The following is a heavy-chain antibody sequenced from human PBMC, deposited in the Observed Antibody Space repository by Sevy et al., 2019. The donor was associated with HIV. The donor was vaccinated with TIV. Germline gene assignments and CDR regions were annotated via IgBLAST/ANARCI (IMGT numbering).Heavy chain of an antibody. Sequence: GGSLRLSCAASGFTFSTYAMHWLRQAPGKGLEWVAVISHDERTTYYGDSVKGRFTISRANSKNTLYLQMDSLRPEDTTIYYCARGPGNSGNYWGQGTLVTVSS. D-gene: IGHD1-1*01. CDR3: ARGPGNSGNY. CDR2: ISHDERTT. CDR1: GFTFSTYA. J-gene: IGHJ4*02. V-gene: IGHV3-30*04.